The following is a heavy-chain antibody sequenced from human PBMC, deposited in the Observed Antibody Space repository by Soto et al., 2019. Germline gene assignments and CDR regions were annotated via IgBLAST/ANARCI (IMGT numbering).Heavy chain of an antibody. CDR2: IIPMDGTT. V-gene: IGHV1-69*12. J-gene: IGHJ4*02. CDR1: GGTFSRYA. CDR3: ARGGDSDDY. D-gene: IGHD2-21*02. Sequence: QVQLVQSGAEVKKPGSSVKVSCKASGGTFSRYAISWVRQAPGEGLEWMGGIIPMDGTTNYAQKFQGRVTITADESTNTLYMKLNSLTSEDTAVYYCARGGDSDDYWGQGTLVTVSS.